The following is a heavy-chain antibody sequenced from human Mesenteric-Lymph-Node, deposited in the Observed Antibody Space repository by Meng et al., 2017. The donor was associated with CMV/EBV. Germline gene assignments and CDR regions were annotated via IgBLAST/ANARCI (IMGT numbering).Heavy chain of an antibody. Sequence: QVQLVQSGAAVKKPGASVKVSCKASGYSFTGYSIHWVRQAPGQGLEWMGRISPNTGDTIYEENFQGRVTMTRDTSTNTAYMELSSLTSDDTAVYYCGRGQQTFDPWGQGTLVTVSS. D-gene: IGHD1-1*01. CDR2: ISPNTGDT. J-gene: IGHJ5*02. V-gene: IGHV1-2*06. CDR3: GRGQQTFDP. CDR1: GYSFTGYS.